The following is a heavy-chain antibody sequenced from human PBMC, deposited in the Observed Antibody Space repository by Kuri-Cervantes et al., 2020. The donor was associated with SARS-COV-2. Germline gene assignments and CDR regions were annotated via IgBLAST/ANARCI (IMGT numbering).Heavy chain of an antibody. Sequence: SQTLSLTCAVYGGSLSGHYWSWIRQPPGKGLEWIGEINHSGSTNYNPSLKSRVTVSLDTSKNQFSLKLSSVTAADTAVYYCARGSHYGSGSSNEDFDYWGQGTLVTVSS. CDR1: GGSLSGHY. D-gene: IGHD3-10*01. CDR2: INHSGST. V-gene: IGHV4-34*01. J-gene: IGHJ4*02. CDR3: ARGSHYGSGSSNEDFDY.